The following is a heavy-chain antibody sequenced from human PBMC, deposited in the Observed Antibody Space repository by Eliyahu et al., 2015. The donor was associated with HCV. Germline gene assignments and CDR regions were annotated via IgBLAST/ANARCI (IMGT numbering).Heavy chain of an antibody. Sequence: QVQLQESGPGLVKPSETLSLTCXVSGGSIXTSYWSWIRQPPGKGLEWIGYIHYSGSTNYNPSLKSRVTISIDTSKNQFSLNLTSVTAADTAMYYCASGGGGIAVTGTGGWFDPWGQGTLVTVSS. CDR2: IHYSGST. J-gene: IGHJ5*02. V-gene: IGHV4-59*01. CDR1: GGSIXTSY. D-gene: IGHD6-19*01. CDR3: ASGGGGIAVTGTGGWFDP.